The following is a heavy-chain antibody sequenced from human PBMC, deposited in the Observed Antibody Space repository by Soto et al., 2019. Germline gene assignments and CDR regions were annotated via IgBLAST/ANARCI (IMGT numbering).Heavy chain of an antibody. CDR3: AAWPRSSWFDY. V-gene: IGHV3-7*05. Sequence: GGSLRLSCAGSGFTFSSYWLGWVRQVPGKGLEWVANIKGDGSEKSYLDSVMGRFTNSRDNTKNSLYLQMNSLRAEDTAVYYCAAWPRSSWFDYWGQGTLVTVSS. D-gene: IGHD6-13*01. CDR2: IKGDGSEK. CDR1: GFTFSSYW. J-gene: IGHJ4*02.